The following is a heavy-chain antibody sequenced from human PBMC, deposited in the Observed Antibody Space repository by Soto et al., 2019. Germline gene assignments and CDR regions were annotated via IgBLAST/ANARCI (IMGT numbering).Heavy chain of an antibody. CDR2: IYQSGST. CDR1: GGPSSSEGYS. J-gene: IGHJ6*02. V-gene: IGHV4-30-2*01. D-gene: IGHD4-4*01. Sequence: SETLSLNCADSGGPSSSEGYSWSWIRQPPGKGLEWIGYIYQSGSTYYNPSLKSRVTISVDRSRNQFSLKLSSVTAADTAVYFCATQSYSNSGAYYYYAMDVWGQGTTVTVSS. CDR3: ATQSYSNSGAYYYYAMDV.